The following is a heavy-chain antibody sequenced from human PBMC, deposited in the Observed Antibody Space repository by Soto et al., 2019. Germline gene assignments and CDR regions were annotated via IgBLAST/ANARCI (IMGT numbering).Heavy chain of an antibody. CDR3: ARANDYGDYDWFDP. Sequence: SETLCLTCAVDGGSFSGYYWSWIRQPPGKGLEWIGEINHSGSTNYNPSLKSRVTISVDTPKNQFSLKLSSVTAADTAVYYCARANDYGDYDWFDPWGQGTLVTVSS. J-gene: IGHJ5*02. CDR2: INHSGST. V-gene: IGHV4-34*01. CDR1: GGSFSGYY. D-gene: IGHD4-17*01.